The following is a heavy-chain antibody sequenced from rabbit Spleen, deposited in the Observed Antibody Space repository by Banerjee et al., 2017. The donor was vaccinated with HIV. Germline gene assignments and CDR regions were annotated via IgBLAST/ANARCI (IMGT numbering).Heavy chain of an antibody. CDR2: IYAGSSGST. CDR1: GFSFSSSYW. D-gene: IGHD1-1*01. V-gene: IGHV1S45*01. Sequence: QEHLVEYGGDLVQPGASLTLTCTASGFSFSSSYWICWVRQAPGKGLEWIACIYAGSSGSTYYASWAKGRFTISRTSSTTVTLQMTSLTAADTATYFCARDLTSVVGWNFNLWGQGTLVTVS. CDR3: ARDLTSVVGWNFNL. J-gene: IGHJ4*01.